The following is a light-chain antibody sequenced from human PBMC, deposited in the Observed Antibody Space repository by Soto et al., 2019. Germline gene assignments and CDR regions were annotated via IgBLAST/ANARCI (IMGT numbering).Light chain of an antibody. Sequence: QSVLTQPPSASGTPGQRVTISCSGSSSNIGRNTVNWYQQVPGTAPKLLIYSNNQRPSGVPDRFSGSKSGTSASLAISGLQPEDEADYYCAAWDDSLNGSNYVFGTGTKLTVL. CDR2: SNN. CDR1: SSNIGRNT. J-gene: IGLJ1*01. V-gene: IGLV1-44*01. CDR3: AAWDDSLNGSNYV.